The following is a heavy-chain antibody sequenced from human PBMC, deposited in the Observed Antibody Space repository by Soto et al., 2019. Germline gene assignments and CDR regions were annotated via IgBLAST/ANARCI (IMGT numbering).Heavy chain of an antibody. V-gene: IGHV3-30-3*01. CDR1: GFTFSSYA. CDR2: ISYDGSNK. Sequence: LRLSCAASGFTFSSYAMDWVRQAPGKGLEWVAVISYDGSNKYYADSVRGRFTISRDNSKNTLYLQMNSLRAEDTAVYYCARDAYYYDSSGYCAYWGQGTLVTVSS. J-gene: IGHJ4*02. CDR3: ARDAYYYDSSGYCAY. D-gene: IGHD3-22*01.